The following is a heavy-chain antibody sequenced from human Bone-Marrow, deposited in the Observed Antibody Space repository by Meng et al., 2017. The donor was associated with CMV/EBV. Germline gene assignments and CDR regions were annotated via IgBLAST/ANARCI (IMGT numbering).Heavy chain of an antibody. D-gene: IGHD3-3*01. Sequence: GESLKISCAASGFTFSSYAMNWVRQAPGKGLEWVANIKQDGSEKYYVDSVKGRFTISRDNAKNSLYLQMNSLRAEDTAVYYCARGGRGSGYYNYYYGMDVWGQGTTVTVSS. CDR1: GFTFSSYA. J-gene: IGHJ6*02. V-gene: IGHV3-7*01. CDR2: IKQDGSEK. CDR3: ARGGRGSGYYNYYYGMDV.